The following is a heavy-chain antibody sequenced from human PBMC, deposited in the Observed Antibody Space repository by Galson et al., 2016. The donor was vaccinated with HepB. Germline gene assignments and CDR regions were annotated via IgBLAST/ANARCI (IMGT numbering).Heavy chain of an antibody. J-gene: IGHJ4*02. CDR2: ISHSGNTR. CDR3: ARDVNNWTGDRRLFDL. V-gene: IGHV3-11*01. D-gene: IGHD1-1*01. CDR1: GFSFNDFY. Sequence: SLRLSCAASGFSFNDFYMSWIRQPPGKALEWISYISHSGNTREYADSVKGRFTVSRDNNKNSVYLQLNSPRAEDTALYYCARDVNNWTGDRRLFDLWGQGTLAVVSS.